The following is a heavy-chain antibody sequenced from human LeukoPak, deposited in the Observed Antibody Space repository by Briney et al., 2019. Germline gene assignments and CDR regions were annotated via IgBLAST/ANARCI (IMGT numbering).Heavy chain of an antibody. CDR3: AKAQALVATGVFDC. J-gene: IGHJ4*02. CDR2: IRYDGSNK. Sequence: GGSLRLSCAASGFTFSSYGMHWVRQAPGKGLEWVAFIRYDGSNKYYADSVKGRFTISRDNSKNTLYLQMNSLRAEDTAVYYCAKAQALVATGVFDCWGQGTLVTVSS. CDR1: GFTFSSYG. D-gene: IGHD5-12*01. V-gene: IGHV3-30*02.